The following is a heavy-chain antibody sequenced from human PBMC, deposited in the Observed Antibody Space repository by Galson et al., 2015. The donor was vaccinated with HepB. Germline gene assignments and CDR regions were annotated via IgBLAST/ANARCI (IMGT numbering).Heavy chain of an antibody. CDR1: GFTFSGSA. J-gene: IGHJ4*02. Sequence: SLRLSCAASGFTFSGSALHWVRQASGKGLEWVGRIRSKPNSYATAYAASVRGRFTISRDDSKNTAYLQMNSLRAEDTAVYYCARDGGKLLIDYWGQGTLVTVSS. V-gene: IGHV3-73*01. CDR2: IRSKPNSYAT. CDR3: ARDGGKLLIDY. D-gene: IGHD2-15*01.